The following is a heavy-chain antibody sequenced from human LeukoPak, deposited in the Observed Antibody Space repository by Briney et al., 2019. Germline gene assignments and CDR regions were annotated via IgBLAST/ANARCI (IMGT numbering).Heavy chain of an antibody. J-gene: IGHJ6*03. CDR1: GYTFTSYG. V-gene: IGHV1-18*01. CDR2: ISAYNGNT. D-gene: IGHD6-13*01. Sequence: ASVKVSCKASGYTFTSYGISWVRQAPGQGLEWMGWISAYNGNTNYAQKLQGRVTMTTDTSTSTAYMELRSLRSEDTAVYYCARDHGSSWLRYYMDVWGKGTTVTVSS. CDR3: ARDHGSSWLRYYMDV.